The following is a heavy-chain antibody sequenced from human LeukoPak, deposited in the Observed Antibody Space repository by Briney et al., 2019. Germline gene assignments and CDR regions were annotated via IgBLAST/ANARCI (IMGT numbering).Heavy chain of an antibody. CDR3: ARAEEIIGDGGWFDP. D-gene: IGHD3-16*01. Sequence: GGSLRLSCAASGFTFSSYWMHWVRQVPGKGLVWVSRINSDGSTTSYADSVKGRFTISRDNAKNTLFLQMDSLRAEDTAVYYCARAEEIIGDGGWFDPWGQGILVTVSS. CDR2: INSDGSTT. J-gene: IGHJ5*02. V-gene: IGHV3-74*01. CDR1: GFTFSSYW.